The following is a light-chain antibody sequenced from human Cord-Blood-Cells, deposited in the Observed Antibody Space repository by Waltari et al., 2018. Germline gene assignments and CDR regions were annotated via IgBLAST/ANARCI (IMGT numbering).Light chain of an antibody. CDR2: GKN. CDR1: SLRSYY. V-gene: IGLV3-19*01. CDR3: NSRDSSGNSYV. Sequence: SSELTQDPAVSVALGQTVRITCQGDSLRSYYASWYQQKPGQAPVLVIYGKNNRPAGIPDRFSGSSSGNTASFTITGAQAEDEADYYCNSRDSSGNSYVFGTGTKVTVL. J-gene: IGLJ1*01.